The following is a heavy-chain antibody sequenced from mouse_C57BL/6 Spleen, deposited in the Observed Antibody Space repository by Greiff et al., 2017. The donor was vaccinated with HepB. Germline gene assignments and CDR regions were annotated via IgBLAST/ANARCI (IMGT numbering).Heavy chain of an antibody. CDR1: GYTFTSYW. CDR2: IYPSDSET. V-gene: IGHV1-61*01. Sequence: QVQLQQPGAELVRPGSSVKLSCKASGYTFTSYWMDWVKQRPGQGLEWIGNIYPSDSETHYNQKFKDKATLTVDKSSGTAYMQLSSLTSEDSAVYYCARMPYGNYGAMDYWGQGTSVTVSS. J-gene: IGHJ4*01. D-gene: IGHD2-10*02. CDR3: ARMPYGNYGAMDY.